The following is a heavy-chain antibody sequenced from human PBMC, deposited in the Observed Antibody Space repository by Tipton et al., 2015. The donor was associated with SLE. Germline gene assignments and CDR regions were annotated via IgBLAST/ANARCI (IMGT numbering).Heavy chain of an antibody. CDR2: IKQDGSDE. CDR3: ARVNGTHGGSFDI. V-gene: IGHV3-7*01. J-gene: IGHJ3*02. CDR1: GFSFSSYW. Sequence: SLRLSCAASGFSFSSYWMTWVRQAPGKGLEWVAIIKQDGSDEYYVDSVKGRFTISRDNAKNSLFVQMHNLRAGDTAVYYCARVNGTHGGSFDIWGQGTTVTVSS. D-gene: IGHD2-8*01.